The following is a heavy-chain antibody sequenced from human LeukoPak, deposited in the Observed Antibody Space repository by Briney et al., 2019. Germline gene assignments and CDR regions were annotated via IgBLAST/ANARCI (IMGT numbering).Heavy chain of an antibody. CDR3: ARAHYGPDAFDI. Sequence: SVKVSCKASGGTFSSYAISWVRQAPGQGLEWMGGIIPIFGTANYAQKFQGRVTITAGESTSTAYMELSSLRSEDTAVYYCARAHYGPDAFDIWGQGTMVTVSS. CDR2: IIPIFGTA. J-gene: IGHJ3*02. D-gene: IGHD4-17*01. V-gene: IGHV1-69*13. CDR1: GGTFSSYA.